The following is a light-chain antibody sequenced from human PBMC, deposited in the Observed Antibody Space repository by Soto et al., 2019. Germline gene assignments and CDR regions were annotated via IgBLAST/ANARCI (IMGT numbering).Light chain of an antibody. J-gene: IGKJ1*01. Sequence: DIQMSQSPSTLSAAVGDRVTITCRASRSISSWLAWYQQKPGKAPKLLIYDASSLESGVPSRFSGSGSGTEFTLTISSLQPDDFATYYCQQYNSYPWTFGQGTMV. V-gene: IGKV1-5*01. CDR1: RSISSW. CDR2: DAS. CDR3: QQYNSYPWT.